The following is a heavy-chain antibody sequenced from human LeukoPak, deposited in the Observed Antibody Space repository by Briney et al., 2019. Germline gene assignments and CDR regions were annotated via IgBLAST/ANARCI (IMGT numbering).Heavy chain of an antibody. CDR2: ISAKKGNT. J-gene: IGHJ3*02. CDR1: GGTFSSYA. D-gene: IGHD3-10*01. CDR3: ARSRYGSGSDAFDI. V-gene: IGHV1-18*01. Sequence: ASVKVSCKASGGTFSSYAISWVRQAPGQGLELMGWISAKKGNTNYAQKLQGRVTMTTDTSTSTAYMELRSLRSDDTAVYYCARSRYGSGSDAFDIWGQGTMVTVSS.